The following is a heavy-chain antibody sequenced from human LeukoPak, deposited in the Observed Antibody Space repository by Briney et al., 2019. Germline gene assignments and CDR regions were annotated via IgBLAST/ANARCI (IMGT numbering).Heavy chain of an antibody. CDR1: GYTFTTYY. Sequence: ASVKVSCKASGYTFTTYYMRWVRQAPGQGLEWMGIINPRSGSTSYAQKFQGRVTMTEDTSTDTAYMELSSLRSEDTAVYYCATTVSQYYDSSGYHRGDGFQHWGQGTLVTVSS. V-gene: IGHV1-46*01. CDR2: INPRSGST. D-gene: IGHD3-22*01. J-gene: IGHJ1*01. CDR3: ATTVSQYYDSSGYHRGDGFQH.